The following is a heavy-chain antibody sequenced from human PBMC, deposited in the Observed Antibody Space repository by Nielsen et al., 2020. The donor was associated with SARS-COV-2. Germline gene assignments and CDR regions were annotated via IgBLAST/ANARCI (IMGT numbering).Heavy chain of an antibody. CDR2: ISPGSSVT. CDR1: GFTFGDYD. CDR3: ARGGNYYFFDS. V-gene: IGHV3-11*03. J-gene: IGHJ4*02. D-gene: IGHD4-23*01. Sequence: GGSPRLSCEASGFTFGDYDMSWIRQSPGKGLEWLSHISPGSSVTNYADSVKGRFTVSRDNVKKSLFLRMDSLRADDTAVYYCARGGNYYFFDSWGQGTLVTVSS.